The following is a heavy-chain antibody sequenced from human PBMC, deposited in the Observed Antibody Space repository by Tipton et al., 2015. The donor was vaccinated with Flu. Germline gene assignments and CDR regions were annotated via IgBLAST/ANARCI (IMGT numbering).Heavy chain of an antibody. CDR2: IYHDGPT. Sequence: TLSLTCAVSGGDISTDNWWSWVRQPPGKGLEWIGEIYHDGPTNYNPSLKSRVTMSVDNSRNRFSLKLNSATAADTAVYHCARGPPGYDYDSGGSGMLDAFDVWGQGTMVTVSS. D-gene: IGHD3-22*01. J-gene: IGHJ3*01. V-gene: IGHV4-4*02. CDR1: GGDISTDNW. CDR3: ARGPPGYDYDSGGSGMLDAFDV.